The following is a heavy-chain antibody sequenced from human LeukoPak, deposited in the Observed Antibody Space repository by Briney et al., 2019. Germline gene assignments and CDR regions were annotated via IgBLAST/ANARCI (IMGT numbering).Heavy chain of an antibody. D-gene: IGHD3-10*01. V-gene: IGHV1-18*01. CDR1: GYTFTSYG. CDR3: ARDRGRITMVRGVIPG. Sequence: ASVKVSCKASGYTFTSYGISWVRQAPGQGLEWMGWISAYNGNTNYAQKLQGRVTMTTDTSTSTAYMELRSLRSDDTAVYYCARDRGRITMVRGVIPGWGQGTLVTVSS. J-gene: IGHJ4*02. CDR2: ISAYNGNT.